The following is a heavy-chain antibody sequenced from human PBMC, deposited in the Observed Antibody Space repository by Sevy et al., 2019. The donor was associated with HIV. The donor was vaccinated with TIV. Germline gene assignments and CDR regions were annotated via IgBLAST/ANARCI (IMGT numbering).Heavy chain of an antibody. J-gene: IGHJ4*02. CDR1: GFTFSKYS. V-gene: IGHV3-23*01. CDR3: AREGSSKPHDY. D-gene: IGHD2-2*01. Sequence: GGSLRLSCVASGFTFSKYSMSWVRQTPGKGLEWVSTVSFACGMINYADSVKGRFTMSRDNSRNTFYLQMDSLRAEDTAIYYCAREGSSKPHDYWGQGTLVTVSS. CDR2: VSFACGMI.